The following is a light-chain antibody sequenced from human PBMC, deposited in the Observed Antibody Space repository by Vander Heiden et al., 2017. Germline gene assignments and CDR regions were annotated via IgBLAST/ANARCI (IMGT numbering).Light chain of an antibody. Sequence: QTVLSQQLYFPLSPEGTVTLTCGLSSGSVSTNYYPSWYQQTPGQSPRTLIYSTNTRSSGVPDRFSGSILGNTAALTITGAQADDESDYYCVLYMGSGISVFGGGTKLTVL. CDR1: SGSVSTNYY. CDR2: STN. J-gene: IGLJ2*01. CDR3: VLYMGSGISV. V-gene: IGLV8-61*01.